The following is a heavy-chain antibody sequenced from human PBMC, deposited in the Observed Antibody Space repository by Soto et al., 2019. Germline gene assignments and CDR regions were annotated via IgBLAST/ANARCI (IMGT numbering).Heavy chain of an antibody. CDR3: ARSIHTAEPGPKFDY. V-gene: IGHV1-18*01. D-gene: IGHD5-18*01. Sequence: QIQLVQSGAEVKKPGASVKVSCKASGYIFTNFGIGWVRQAPGQGLEWMGWLNADNGDTKYAQKFQDRVSMTTDTSTTTAYLKLRSLTSGDTAVYFCARSIHTAEPGPKFDYWGQGILVTVAS. CDR1: GYIFTNFG. CDR2: LNADNGDT. J-gene: IGHJ4*02.